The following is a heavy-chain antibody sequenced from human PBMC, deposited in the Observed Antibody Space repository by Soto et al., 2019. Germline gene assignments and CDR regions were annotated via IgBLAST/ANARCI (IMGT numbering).Heavy chain of an antibody. Sequence: SQTLSLTCVISGDSVSSNSAGWNWIRQSPSGGLEWLGRTYYRSKWYNDYAVSVKGRITINPDTSKNQFSLQLNFLTPEETAVYYCTKGGGSLDYWGQGTLVTVSS. J-gene: IGHJ4*02. CDR1: GDSVSSNSAG. V-gene: IGHV6-1*01. CDR3: TKGGGSLDY. CDR2: TYYRSKWYN. D-gene: IGHD1-26*01.